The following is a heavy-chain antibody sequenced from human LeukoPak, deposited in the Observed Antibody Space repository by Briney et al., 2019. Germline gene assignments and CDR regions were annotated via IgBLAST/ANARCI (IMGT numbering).Heavy chain of an antibody. J-gene: IGHJ6*02. Sequence: GGSLRLSCAASGFTFSNYGIHWVRQAPGRGLEWVAVISYDGNKKYYADSVKGRFTISRDSSKNTLYLQMNSLRAEDTAVYYCARDARGPLYYYYGMDVWGQGTTVTVSS. CDR3: ARDARGPLYYYYGMDV. CDR2: ISYDGNKK. CDR1: GFTFSNYG. V-gene: IGHV3-30*03.